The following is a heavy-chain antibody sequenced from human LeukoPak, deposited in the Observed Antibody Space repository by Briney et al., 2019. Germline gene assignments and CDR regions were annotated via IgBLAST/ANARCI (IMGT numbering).Heavy chain of an antibody. CDR3: ARDHLYCTNGVCYNWFDP. D-gene: IGHD2-8*01. V-gene: IGHV3-23*01. J-gene: IGHJ5*02. CDR1: GFTFSSYA. Sequence: GGSLRLSCAASGFTFSSYAMSWVRQAPGKGLEWVSGISGSGDSTYYADSVKGRFTISRDNSKNTLYLQMNSLRAEDTAVYYCARDHLYCTNGVCYNWFDPWGQGTLVTVSS. CDR2: ISGSGDST.